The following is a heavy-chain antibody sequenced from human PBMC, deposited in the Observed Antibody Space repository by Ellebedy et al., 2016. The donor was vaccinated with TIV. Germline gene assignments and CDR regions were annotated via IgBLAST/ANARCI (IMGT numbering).Heavy chain of an antibody. D-gene: IGHD3-9*01. J-gene: IGHJ4*02. Sequence: MPSETLSLTCTVSGGSVSPYYWNWIRQPPGKGLEWIGYIYYTGTTKSHPSLKTRVTISVDTSKNQFSLQLTSVTAADTAVYFCAREPYDIVTGRGSHFDSWGQGTLVTVSS. V-gene: IGHV4-59*02. CDR2: IYYTGTT. CDR1: GGSVSPYY. CDR3: AREPYDIVTGRGSHFDS.